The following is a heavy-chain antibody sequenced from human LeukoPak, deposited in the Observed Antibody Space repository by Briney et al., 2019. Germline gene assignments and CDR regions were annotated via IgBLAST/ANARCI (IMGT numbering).Heavy chain of an antibody. CDR2: GDYSGGT. J-gene: IGHJ3*02. CDR1: GDSFTSVTDY. V-gene: IGHV4-39*07. Sequence: SETLSLTCTVSGDSFTSVTDYWAWIRQPPGKGLEWIVSGDYSGGTYYNPSLESRVAISADTSKNQFSLKLSSVTAADTAVYYCARDGPLERAFDIWGQGTMVTVSS. CDR3: ARDGPLERAFDI.